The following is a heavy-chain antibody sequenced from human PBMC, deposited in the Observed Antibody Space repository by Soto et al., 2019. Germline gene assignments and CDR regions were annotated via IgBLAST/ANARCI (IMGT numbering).Heavy chain of an antibody. Sequence: QVQLVESGGGLVKPGGSLRLSCAASGFSFSDYYMSWIRQAPGKGLEWVSYISSSGSTIYYADSVKGRFTISRDNAKNSLYLQMNSLRAEDXXXXXXXXXXXXXXXXXXXXXPWGQGTLVTVSS. CDR2: ISSSGSTI. J-gene: IGHJ5*02. V-gene: IGHV3-11*01. CDR1: GFSFSDYY. CDR3: XXXXXXXXXXXXXXXP.